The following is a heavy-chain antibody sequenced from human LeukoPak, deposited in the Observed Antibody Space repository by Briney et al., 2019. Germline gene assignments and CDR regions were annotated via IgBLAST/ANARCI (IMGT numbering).Heavy chain of an antibody. Sequence: GSLRLSCAASGLTFSGPWMNWVRQAPGQGLEWVANIKYDGSEEYYADSVKGRFTISRDNAKNSLSLQMNYVRAGDTAIYYCAYTNHLTYWGQGTLVTVSS. D-gene: IGHD3-16*01. J-gene: IGHJ4*02. V-gene: IGHV3-7*01. CDR3: AYTNHLTY. CDR2: IKYDGSEE. CDR1: GLTFSGPW.